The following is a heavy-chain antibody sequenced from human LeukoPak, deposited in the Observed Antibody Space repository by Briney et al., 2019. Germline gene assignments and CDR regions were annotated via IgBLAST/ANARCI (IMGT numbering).Heavy chain of an antibody. CDR2: INAGNGNT. V-gene: IGHV1-3*03. CDR1: GYTFTSYA. J-gene: IGHJ3*02. D-gene: IGHD6-13*01. Sequence: ASVKVSCKASGYTFTSYAMHWVRQAPGQRLEWMGWINAGNGNTKYSQEFQGRVTITRDTSASTAYMELSSLRSEDMAVYYCARGKAAADHDAFDIWGQGTMVTVSS. CDR3: ARGKAAADHDAFDI.